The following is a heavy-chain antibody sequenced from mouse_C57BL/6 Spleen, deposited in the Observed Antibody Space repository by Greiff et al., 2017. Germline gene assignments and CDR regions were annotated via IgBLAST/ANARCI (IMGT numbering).Heavy chain of an antibody. J-gene: IGHJ1*03. Sequence: QVQLQQSGPELVKPGASVKISCKASGYAFSSSWMNWVKQRPGKGLEWIGRIYPGDGDTNYNGKFKGKATLTADKSSSTAYMQLISLTSEDSAVYFCARVLGGYFYVWGTGTTVTVSS. CDR3: ARVLGGYFYV. V-gene: IGHV1-82*01. D-gene: IGHD1-1*01. CDR1: GYAFSSSW. CDR2: IYPGDGDT.